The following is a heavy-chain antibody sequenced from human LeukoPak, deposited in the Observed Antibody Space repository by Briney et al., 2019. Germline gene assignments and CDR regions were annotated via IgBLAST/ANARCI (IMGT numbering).Heavy chain of an antibody. CDR1: GDSVSSNSAA. CDR3: ARRGPWIPFWVTSGPYYFDY. D-gene: IGHD5-18*01. J-gene: IGHJ4*02. CDR2: TYYRSKWYN. V-gene: IGHV6-1*01. Sequence: SQTLSLTCAISGDSVSSNSAAWNWIRQSPSRGLEWLGRTYYRSKWYNDYAVSVKSRITINPDTSKNQFSLQLNSVTPEDTAVYYCARRGPWIPFWVTSGPYYFDYWGQGTLVTVSS.